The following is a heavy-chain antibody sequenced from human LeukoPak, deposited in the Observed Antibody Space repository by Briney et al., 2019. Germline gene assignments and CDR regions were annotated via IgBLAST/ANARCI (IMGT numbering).Heavy chain of an antibody. Sequence: SETLSLTCTVSGGSISSYYWSWIRQPAGKGLEWIGRIYTSGSTNYNPSLKSRATMSVDTSKNQFSLKLSSVTAADTAVYYCAREGIAAQHYYYYYMDVWGKGTTVTVSS. V-gene: IGHV4-4*07. CDR2: IYTSGST. CDR1: GGSISSYY. J-gene: IGHJ6*03. CDR3: AREGIAAQHYYYYYMDV. D-gene: IGHD6-13*01.